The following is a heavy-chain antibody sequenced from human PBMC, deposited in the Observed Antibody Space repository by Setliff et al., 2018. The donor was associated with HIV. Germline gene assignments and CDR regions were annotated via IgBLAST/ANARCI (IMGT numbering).Heavy chain of an antibody. J-gene: IGHJ4*02. V-gene: IGHV4-61*09. CDR3: ARHLESKLLSY. CDR1: GGSISSDTFY. CDR2: VYARGTT. D-gene: IGHD3-3*01. Sequence: PSETLSLTCTVSGGSISSDTFYWSWIRQPAGKGLEWIGHVYARGTTYYNPSLRSRVTVSVDTSKNQFSLKLSSVTAADTAVYYCARHLESKLLSYWGQGTLVTVS.